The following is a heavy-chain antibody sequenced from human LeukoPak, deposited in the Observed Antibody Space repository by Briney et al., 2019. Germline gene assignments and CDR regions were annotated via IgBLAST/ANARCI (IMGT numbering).Heavy chain of an antibody. CDR2: IKQDGSEK. J-gene: IGHJ6*03. Sequence: GGSLRLSCAASGFTFSSYWMSWVRQASGKGLEWVANIKQDGSEKYYVDSVKGRFTISRDNAKNSLYLQMNSLRAEDTAVYYCARVAYYYYYYMDVWGKGTTVTVSS. V-gene: IGHV3-7*01. CDR1: GFTFSSYW. CDR3: ARVAYYYYYYMDV.